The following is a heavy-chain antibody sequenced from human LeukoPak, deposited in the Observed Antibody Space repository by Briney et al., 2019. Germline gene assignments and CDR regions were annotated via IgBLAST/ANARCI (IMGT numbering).Heavy chain of an antibody. Sequence: PGGSLRLSCAASGFTFSSYWMCLVRQAPGKGLEWVANINQDGSEKYYVDSGKSRLTLSRDNAKNSLYLQMHRLRAEDTAVYYCARLYYYASGYYYLDVWGKGTTVTVSS. D-gene: IGHD3-10*01. CDR1: GFTFSSYW. J-gene: IGHJ6*03. CDR2: INQDGSEK. V-gene: IGHV3-7*01. CDR3: ARLYYYASGYYYLDV.